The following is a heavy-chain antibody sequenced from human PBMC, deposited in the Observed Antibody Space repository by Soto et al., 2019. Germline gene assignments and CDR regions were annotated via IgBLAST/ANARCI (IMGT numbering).Heavy chain of an antibody. D-gene: IGHD3-3*01. CDR2: ISGSCVTT. Sequence: EVQLLESGGGLVQPGGSLRLSCAASGFTFSSYAMSWVRQGPGKGLEKGLEWVSAISGSCVTTYYADSVKGRFTISRDNSKLTLYLQINSLRAEDTAVYYCAKDRATWRRDFTNWGQGTLVNVSS. J-gene: IGHJ4*02. CDR3: AKDRATWRRDFTN. CDR1: GFTFSSYA. V-gene: IGHV3-23*01.